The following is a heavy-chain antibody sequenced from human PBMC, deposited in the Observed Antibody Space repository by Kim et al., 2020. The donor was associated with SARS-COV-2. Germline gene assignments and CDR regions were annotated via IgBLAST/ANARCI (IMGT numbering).Heavy chain of an antibody. CDR3: VCGYSPPTPPGTFDV. D-gene: IGHD3-22*01. Sequence: ASVKVSCKASGYTFTGYYMHWVRQAPGQNFEWMGRINPNSGATNYAQNFQGRVTMTRDTSISTAYLELNSLRSDDTAVYYCVCGYSPPTPPGTFDVWGQGKMVSLSS. J-gene: IGHJ3*01. CDR1: GYTFTGYY. CDR2: INPNSGAT. V-gene: IGHV1-2*06.